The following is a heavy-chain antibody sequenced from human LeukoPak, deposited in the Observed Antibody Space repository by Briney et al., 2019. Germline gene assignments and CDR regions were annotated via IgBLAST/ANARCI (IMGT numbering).Heavy chain of an antibody. D-gene: IGHD2-21*01. J-gene: IGHJ4*02. CDR1: GYSISSGYY. Sequence: SETLSLTCAVSGYSISSGYYWGWIRQPPGKGLEWIGSIYHSGSTYYNPSLKSRVTISVDTSKNQFSLKLSSVTAADTAVYYCARSLVKYYFDYWGQGTLVTVSS. CDR2: IYHSGST. CDR3: ARSLVKYYFDY. V-gene: IGHV4-38-2*01.